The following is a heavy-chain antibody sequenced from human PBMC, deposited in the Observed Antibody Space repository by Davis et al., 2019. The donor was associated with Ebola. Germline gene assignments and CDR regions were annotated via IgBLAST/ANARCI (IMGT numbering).Heavy chain of an antibody. CDR3: ARQAGIFGVVTDY. D-gene: IGHD3-3*01. Sequence: SETLSLTCTVSGGSISSYYWGWIRQPPGKGLEWIGSIYYSGSTYYNPSLKSRVTISVDTSKNQFSLKLSSVTAADTAVYYCARQAGIFGVVTDYWGQGTLVTVSS. J-gene: IGHJ4*02. V-gene: IGHV4-39*01. CDR2: IYYSGST. CDR1: GGSISSYY.